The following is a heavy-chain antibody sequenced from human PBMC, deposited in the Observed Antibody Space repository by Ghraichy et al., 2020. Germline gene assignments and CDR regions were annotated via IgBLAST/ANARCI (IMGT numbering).Heavy chain of an antibody. Sequence: GGSLRLSCEVSGFTFSSYSMNWIRQAPGKGLEWVSSISSNRGYIYYSDSVKGRFTISRDNAKSSLFLQMNSLRADDTAVYYCARNLINILGAVIDPFDYWGQGTLVTVSS. CDR1: GFTFSSYS. J-gene: IGHJ4*02. V-gene: IGHV3-21*01. CDR2: ISSNRGYI. D-gene: IGHD3-3*02. CDR3: ARNLINILGAVIDPFDY.